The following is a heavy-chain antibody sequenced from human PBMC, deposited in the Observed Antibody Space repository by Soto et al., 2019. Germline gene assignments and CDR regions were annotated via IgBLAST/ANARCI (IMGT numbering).Heavy chain of an antibody. CDR3: AGGYGRNFDD. J-gene: IGHJ4*02. Sequence: SETLSLTCAVYGGSFSGYYWTWIRQPPGKGLEWIGEINHSGSTNYNPSLKSRVTISVDTSKNQFSLKLSSVTAAGTAVYYCAGGYGRNFDDWGQGTLVTVSS. V-gene: IGHV4-34*01. CDR1: GGSFSGYY. D-gene: IGHD3-10*01. CDR2: INHSGST.